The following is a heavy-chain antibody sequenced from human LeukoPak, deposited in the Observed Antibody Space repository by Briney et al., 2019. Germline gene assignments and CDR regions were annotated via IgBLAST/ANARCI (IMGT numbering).Heavy chain of an antibody. Sequence: GGSLRLSCAASGFIFSTYAMSWVRQAPGKGLEWVSGISSSGGSAYYADSVKSRFTISRDSSKNTLDLQMNSLRAEDTAVYYCAKGGSIVAAACDYWGQGTLVTVSS. CDR1: GFIFSTYA. V-gene: IGHV3-23*01. CDR2: ISSSGGSA. D-gene: IGHD6-13*01. CDR3: AKGGSIVAAACDY. J-gene: IGHJ4*02.